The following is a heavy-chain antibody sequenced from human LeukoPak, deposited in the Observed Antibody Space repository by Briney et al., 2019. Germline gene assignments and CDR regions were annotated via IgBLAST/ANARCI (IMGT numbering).Heavy chain of an antibody. CDR2: INPDSGGT. Sequence: ASVKVSCKASGYTFTGYYMHWVRQAPGQGLEWMGWINPDSGGTNYAQNFQGWVTMTRDTSISTAYMELSRLRSDDTAVYYCARVGDTPFDYWGQGTLATVSS. V-gene: IGHV1-2*04. CDR3: ARVGDTPFDY. J-gene: IGHJ4*02. D-gene: IGHD2-21*01. CDR1: GYTFTGYY.